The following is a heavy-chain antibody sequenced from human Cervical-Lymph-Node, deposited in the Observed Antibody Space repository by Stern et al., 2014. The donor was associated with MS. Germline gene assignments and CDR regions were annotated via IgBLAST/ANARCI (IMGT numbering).Heavy chain of an antibody. CDR3: ARRGTLGSLDY. CDR2: ILPGDSDT. J-gene: IGHJ4*02. V-gene: IGHV5-51*01. D-gene: IGHD6-25*01. Sequence: MQLVESGAAVKKPAESLKLSCTVSGYRFTSYWLGWGRHLPGTGPARMGLILPGDSDTRYSPSFHGQVPIPAHQSISTAYLQWSSLKASDTAMYYWARRGTLGSLDYWGQGTLVTVAS. CDR1: GYRFTSYW.